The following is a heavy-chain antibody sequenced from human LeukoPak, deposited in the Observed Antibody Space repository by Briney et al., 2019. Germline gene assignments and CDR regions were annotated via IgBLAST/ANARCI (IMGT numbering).Heavy chain of an antibody. V-gene: IGHV3-64D*06. D-gene: IGHD1-1*01. Sequence: GGSLRLSCSASGFTFTSHVMRWVRQAPGKGLQYVSGISMNVQTTYYARSVRGRFPISRDSSKNTVYLQRNNLTAEDTAVYYCVREGLERRTNFDYWGQGTLVSVSS. CDR3: VREGLERRTNFDY. J-gene: IGHJ4*02. CDR2: ISMNVQTT. CDR1: GFTFTSHV.